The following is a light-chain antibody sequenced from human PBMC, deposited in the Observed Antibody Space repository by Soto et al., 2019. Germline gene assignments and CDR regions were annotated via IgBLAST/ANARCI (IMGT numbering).Light chain of an antibody. CDR1: HSVGSSH. J-gene: IGKJ1*01. CDR3: QQYVGWT. CDR2: GAS. Sequence: EIVLTQSPGTLSLSPVERATLSCRASHSVGSSHLAWYQQKPGQAPRLLIYGASSRATGVPDRFSGSGSGTDFTLTISRLEPEDSAVYYCQQYVGWTFGQGTKVEIK. V-gene: IGKV3-20*01.